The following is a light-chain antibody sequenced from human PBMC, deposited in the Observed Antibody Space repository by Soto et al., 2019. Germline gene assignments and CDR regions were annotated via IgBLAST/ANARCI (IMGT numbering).Light chain of an antibody. CDR2: TNT. V-gene: IGLV1-44*01. CDR1: SSNIGSSN. Sequence: QSVLTQPPSASGTPGQRVTISCSGSSSNIGSSNVNWYQQLPGTAPKLRIYTNTQRPSGVPDRFSGCQSGTSASLAISGLQSEDEADYYCAAWADNLNGSVLVTGTKV. CDR3: AAWADNLNGSV. J-gene: IGLJ1*01.